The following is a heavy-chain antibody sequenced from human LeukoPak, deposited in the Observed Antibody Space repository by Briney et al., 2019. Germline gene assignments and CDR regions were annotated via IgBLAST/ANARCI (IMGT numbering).Heavy chain of an antibody. V-gene: IGHV1-3*01. CDR2: INAGNGNT. CDR3: ARLTYYYDSSGQNWFDP. D-gene: IGHD3-22*01. CDR1: GYTFTNYA. J-gene: IGHJ5*02. Sequence: ASVKVSCKASGYTFTNYAMHWVRQAPGQRLEWMGWINAGNGNTNYSQKFQGRVTITRDTFASTAYMEVSSLRSEDTAVYYCARLTYYYDSSGQNWFDPWGQGTLVTVSS.